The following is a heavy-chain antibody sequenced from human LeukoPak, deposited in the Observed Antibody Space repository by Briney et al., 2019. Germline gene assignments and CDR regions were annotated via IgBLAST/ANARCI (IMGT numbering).Heavy chain of an antibody. CDR1: GGSFSGYY. J-gene: IGHJ4*02. V-gene: IGHV4-34*01. CDR3: ARARWLVHPYFDY. Sequence: SETLSLTCAVYGGSFSGYYWSWIRQPPGKGLEWIGEINHSGSTNYNPSLKRRVTISVDTSKNQFSLKLSSVTAADTAVYYCARARWLVHPYFDYWGQGTLVTVSS. CDR2: INHSGST. D-gene: IGHD6-19*01.